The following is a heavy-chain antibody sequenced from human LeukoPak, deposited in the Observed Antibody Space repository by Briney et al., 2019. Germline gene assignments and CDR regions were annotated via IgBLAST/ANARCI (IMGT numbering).Heavy chain of an antibody. CDR1: GFSLSTSGVG. J-gene: IGHJ4*02. CDR3: ARKPYDSSGSDY. V-gene: IGHV2-5*02. D-gene: IGHD3-22*01. CDR2: IYWDDDK. Sequence: SGPTLVKPTETLTLTCTFSGFSLSTSGVGVGWIRQPPGKALEWLALIYWDDDKRYNPSLESRLIISKDTSKSQVVLTMTNMHPIDTGTYYCARKPYDSSGSDYWGQGTLVTVSS.